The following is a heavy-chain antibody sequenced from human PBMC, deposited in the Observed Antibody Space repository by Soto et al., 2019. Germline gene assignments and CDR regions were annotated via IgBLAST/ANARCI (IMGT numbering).Heavy chain of an antibody. V-gene: IGHV4-30-2*01. Sequence: PPETLSLTCAVSGGSISSGGYSLSWIRHPPGKGLEWIGYIYNSWNTYYNPSLKSRVTISVDRSQNQFSLKLSSVTAADTAVYYCARPRQPMGRGNLYFEYWGQGTLVTVSS. J-gene: IGHJ4*02. CDR2: IYNSWNT. CDR3: ARPRQPMGRGNLYFEY. D-gene: IGHD2-15*01. CDR1: GGSISSGGYS.